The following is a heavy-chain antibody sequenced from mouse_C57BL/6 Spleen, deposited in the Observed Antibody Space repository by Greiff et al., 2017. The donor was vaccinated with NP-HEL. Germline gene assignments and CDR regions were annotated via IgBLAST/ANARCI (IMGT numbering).Heavy chain of an antibody. CDR1: GFTFSSYA. CDR2: ISDGGSYT. J-gene: IGHJ4*01. Sequence: EVMLVESGGGLVKPGGSLKLSCAASGFTFSSYAMSWVRQTPEKRLEWVATISDGGSYTYYPDNVKGRFTISRDNAKNNLYLQMSHLKSEDTAMYYCARDAGPPYYAMDYWGQGTSVTVSS. D-gene: IGHD3-1*01. CDR3: ARDAGPPYYAMDY. V-gene: IGHV5-4*01.